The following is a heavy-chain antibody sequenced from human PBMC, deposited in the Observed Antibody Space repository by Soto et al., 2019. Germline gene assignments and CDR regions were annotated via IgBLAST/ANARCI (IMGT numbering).Heavy chain of an antibody. V-gene: IGHV2-5*02. CDR3: AHRRADTAMVTFDY. CDR2: IYWDDDK. CDR1: GFSLSTSGVG. D-gene: IGHD5-18*01. Sequence: SGPTLVNPTQTLTLTCTFSGFSLSTSGVGVGWIRQPPGKALEWLALIYWDDDKRHSPSLKSRLTITKDTSKNQVVLTMTNMDPVDTATYYCAHRRADTAMVTFDYWGQGTLVTVSS. J-gene: IGHJ4*02.